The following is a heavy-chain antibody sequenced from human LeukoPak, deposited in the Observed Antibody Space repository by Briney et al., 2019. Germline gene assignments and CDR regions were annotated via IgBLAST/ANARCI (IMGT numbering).Heavy chain of an antibody. V-gene: IGHV3-30-3*01. CDR1: GFTFSSYA. CDR2: ISYDGSNK. Sequence: PGRSLRLSCAASGFTFSSYAMHWVRQAPGKGLEWVAVISYDGSNKYYADSVKGRFTISRDNSKNTLYLQMNSLRAEDTAVYYCASTNVYSSSWYGGHYFDYWGQGTLVTVSS. D-gene: IGHD6-13*01. CDR3: ASTNVYSSSWYGGHYFDY. J-gene: IGHJ4*02.